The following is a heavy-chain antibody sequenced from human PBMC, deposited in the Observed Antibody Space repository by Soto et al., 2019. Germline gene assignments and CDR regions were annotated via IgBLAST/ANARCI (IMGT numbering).Heavy chain of an antibody. J-gene: IGHJ4*02. V-gene: IGHV1-18*01. CDR1: GYTFTSYG. CDR3: FSYCSGGSFVFYAF. D-gene: IGHD2-15*01. CDR2: ISAYNGNT. Sequence: AASVKVSCKASGYTFTSYGISWVRQAPGQGLEWMGWISAYNGNTNYAQKLQGRVTMTTDTSTSTAYMELRSLRSDDTAVYYFFSYCSGGSFVFYAFWGQGSLVIVSA.